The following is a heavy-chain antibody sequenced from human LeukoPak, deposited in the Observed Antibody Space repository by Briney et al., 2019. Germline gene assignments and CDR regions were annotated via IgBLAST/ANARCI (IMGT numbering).Heavy chain of an antibody. CDR1: GASFSGYS. D-gene: IGHD6-25*01. CDR2: VNRVGNT. Sequence: KPSEPLSLTCAVHGASFSGYSWSWVRQTPGKGVEWIGEVNRVGNTIYNPSLKSRVTISIDTSTTQFYLRLTSVTVADTAVYFCARERVVSDYSWFDPWGQGTQVTVSS. J-gene: IGHJ5*02. V-gene: IGHV4-34*01. CDR3: ARERVVSDYSWFDP.